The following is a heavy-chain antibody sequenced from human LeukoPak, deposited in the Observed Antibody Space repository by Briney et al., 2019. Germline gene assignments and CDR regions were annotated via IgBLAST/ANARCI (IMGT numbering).Heavy chain of an antibody. CDR3: ARGDDSGYYDYFDY. J-gene: IGHJ4*02. V-gene: IGHV1-69*01. CDR1: GGTFSSYA. CDR2: IIPIFGTA. Sequence: TVKVSCKASGGTFSSYAISWVRQAPGQGLEWMGGIIPIFGTANYAQKFQGRVTITADESTSTAYMELSSLRSEDTAVYYCARGDDSGYYDYFDYWGQGALVTVSS. D-gene: IGHD3-22*01.